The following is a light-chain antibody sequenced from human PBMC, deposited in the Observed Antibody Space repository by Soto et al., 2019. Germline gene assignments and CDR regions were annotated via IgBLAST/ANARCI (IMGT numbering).Light chain of an antibody. V-gene: IGLV2-8*01. CDR1: SSDVGGYNY. Sequence: QSALTQPPSASGSPGQSVTISCTGTSSDVGGYNYVSWYQHHPGKAPKLMIYDVSKRPSGVPDRFSGSKSGNTASLTVSGLQAEDEDDYYCSSYAGSNNVVFGGGTKVTVL. CDR2: DVS. CDR3: SSYAGSNNVV. J-gene: IGLJ2*01.